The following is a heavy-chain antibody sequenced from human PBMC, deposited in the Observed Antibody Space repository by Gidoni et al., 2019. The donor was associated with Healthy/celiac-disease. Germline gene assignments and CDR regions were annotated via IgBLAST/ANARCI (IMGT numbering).Heavy chain of an antibody. J-gene: IGHJ4*02. CDR1: GGTFSSYA. V-gene: IGHV1-69*04. Sequence: QVQLVQSGAQVKKPGSSVKVPCKALGGTFSSYAISWVRQAPGQGLEWMGRISPIVGIANYAQKFQGRVTITADKSKSSAYMELSSLRAEDTAVYYCARDEGGSYFGYWGQGTLVTVSS. CDR3: ARDEGGSYFGY. D-gene: IGHD1-26*01. CDR2: ISPIVGIA.